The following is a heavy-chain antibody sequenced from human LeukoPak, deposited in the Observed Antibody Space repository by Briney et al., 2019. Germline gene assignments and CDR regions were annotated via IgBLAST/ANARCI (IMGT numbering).Heavy chain of an antibody. D-gene: IGHD3-22*01. V-gene: IGHV3-74*01. J-gene: IGHJ4*02. CDR3: ARSAYYYTSSGYYQDY. CDR1: GFTFSSYW. CDR2: INTGGSST. Sequence: GGSLRLSCAASGFTFSSYWMHWVRQAPGKGLVWVSHINTGGSSTTYADSVKGRFTISRDNAKNTLYLQMNTLRAEDTAMYYCARSAYYYTSSGYYQDYWGQGTLVTVSS.